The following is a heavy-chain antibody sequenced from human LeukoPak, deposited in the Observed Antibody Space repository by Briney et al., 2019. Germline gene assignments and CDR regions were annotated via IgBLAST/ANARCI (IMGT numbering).Heavy chain of an antibody. CDR1: GGSISSYY. CDR2: IYTSGTI. Sequence: PSETLSLTCTVSGGSISSYYWSWIRQPAGTALEWIGRIYTSGTITYNPSLKSRVTMSVDTSKNQFSLKLSSVTAADTAVYYCARDSGTTGQVKFDPWGQGTLVTVSS. V-gene: IGHV4-4*07. J-gene: IGHJ5*02. CDR3: ARDSGTTGQVKFDP. D-gene: IGHD3-10*01.